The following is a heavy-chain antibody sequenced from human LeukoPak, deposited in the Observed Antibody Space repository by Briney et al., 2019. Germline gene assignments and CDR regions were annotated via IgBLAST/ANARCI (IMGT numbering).Heavy chain of an antibody. D-gene: IGHD3-22*01. Sequence: GGSLRLSCAASGFTFDDYAMSWVRQAPGKGLEWVSAISGSGGSTYYADSVKGRFTISRDNSKNTLYLQMNSLRAEDTAVYYCAKVSHYDSSGYYDPHFDYWGQGTLVTVSS. CDR1: GFTFDDYA. V-gene: IGHV3-23*01. CDR3: AKVSHYDSSGYYDPHFDY. J-gene: IGHJ4*02. CDR2: ISGSGGST.